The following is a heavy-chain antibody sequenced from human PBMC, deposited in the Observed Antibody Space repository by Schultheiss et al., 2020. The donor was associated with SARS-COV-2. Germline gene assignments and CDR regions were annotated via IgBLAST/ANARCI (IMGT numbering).Heavy chain of an antibody. V-gene: IGHV3-33*08. D-gene: IGHD3-22*01. CDR3: ASDSSGYYYVGAFDI. CDR1: GFTFSSYW. Sequence: GGSLRLSCAASGFTFSSYWMSWVRQAPGKGLEWVAVIWYDGSNKYYADSVKGRFTISRDNSKNTLYLQMSSLRAEDTAVYYCASDSSGYYYVGAFDIWGQGTMVTVSS. J-gene: IGHJ3*02. CDR2: IWYDGSNK.